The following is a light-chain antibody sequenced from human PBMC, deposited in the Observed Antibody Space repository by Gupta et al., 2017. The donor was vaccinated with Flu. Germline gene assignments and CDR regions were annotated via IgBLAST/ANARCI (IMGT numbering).Light chain of an antibody. CDR3: QQYGSSPWT. J-gene: IGKJ1*01. CDR1: QSVSSSY. V-gene: IGKV3-20*01. Sequence: EIVLTQSPGTPSLSPRERATLSCRASQSVSSSYLAWYQQKPGQAPRLLIYGASSRATGIPDRFSGSGSGTDFTLTISRLEPEDFAVYYCQQYGSSPWTFGQGTKVEIK. CDR2: GAS.